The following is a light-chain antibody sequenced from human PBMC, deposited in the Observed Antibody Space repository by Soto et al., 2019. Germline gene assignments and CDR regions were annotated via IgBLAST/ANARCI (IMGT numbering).Light chain of an antibody. Sequence: DIVMTQSPLSLPVTPGEPASISFRSSQILLHSNGYNYLDWYLQKPGQSPQLLIYLGSNRASGVPDRFSGSGSGTDCTLKISRVEAEDVVVLYFMQALQAPIIFEGGTKVDIK. CDR1: QILLHSNGYNY. CDR3: MQALQAPII. J-gene: IGKJ4*01. CDR2: LGS. V-gene: IGKV2-28*01.